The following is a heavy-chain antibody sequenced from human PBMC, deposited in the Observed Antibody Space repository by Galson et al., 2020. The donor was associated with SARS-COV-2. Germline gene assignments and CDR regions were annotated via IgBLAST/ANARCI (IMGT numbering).Heavy chain of an antibody. CDR2: IYHSGNS. V-gene: IGHV4-4*02. Sequence: SETLSLTCAVSGDSVTSDDWWSWVRQPPGKGLEWIGEIYHSGNSNYNPSLKSRVTISVDKSKNQFSLTLNSVTAADTAVYYCAKDDYWNDVVYWGQGTLVTVSS. CDR3: AKDDYWNDVVY. J-gene: IGHJ4*02. D-gene: IGHD1-1*01. CDR1: GDSVTSDDW.